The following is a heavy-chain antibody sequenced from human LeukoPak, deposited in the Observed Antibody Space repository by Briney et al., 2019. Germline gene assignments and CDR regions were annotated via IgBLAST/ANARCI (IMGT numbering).Heavy chain of an antibody. CDR2: ISSSGSTI. CDR1: GFTFSSYE. D-gene: IGHD4-17*01. V-gene: IGHV3-48*03. Sequence: GGSLTLSCAASGFTFSSYEMNWVRQAPEKGLEWVSFISSSGSTIYYAASVKGRFTISRDNAKNSLYLQMNSLRAEDTAVYYCAVTTVTTRIVWGQGTLVTVSS. CDR3: AVTTVTTRIV. J-gene: IGHJ4*02.